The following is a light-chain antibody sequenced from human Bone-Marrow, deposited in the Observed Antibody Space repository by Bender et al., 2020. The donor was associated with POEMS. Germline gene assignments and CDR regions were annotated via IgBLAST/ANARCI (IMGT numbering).Light chain of an antibody. CDR2: INN. CDR3: AAWEDSLNGWV. J-gene: IGLJ3*02. CDR1: SSNIGTNP. V-gene: IGLV1-44*01. Sequence: QFVLTQPPSASGTPGRRVTISCSGSSSNIGTNPVNWYQQLPGTAPKLLIYINNQRPSGVPDRFSGSKSGTSASLAISGLQSEDEADYYCAAWEDSLNGWVFGGGTKLTVL.